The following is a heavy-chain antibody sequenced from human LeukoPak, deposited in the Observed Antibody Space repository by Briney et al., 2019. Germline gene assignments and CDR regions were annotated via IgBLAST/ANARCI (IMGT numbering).Heavy chain of an antibody. Sequence: GGSLRLSCAASGFTFSSYSMNWVRQAPGKGLEWVAVISYDGSNKYYADSVKGRFTISRDNSKNTLYLQMNSLRAEDTAVYYCAKDGTYDSSGYSLDYWGQGTLVTVSS. CDR2: ISYDGSNK. V-gene: IGHV3-30*18. D-gene: IGHD3-22*01. CDR3: AKDGTYDSSGYSLDY. J-gene: IGHJ4*02. CDR1: GFTFSSYS.